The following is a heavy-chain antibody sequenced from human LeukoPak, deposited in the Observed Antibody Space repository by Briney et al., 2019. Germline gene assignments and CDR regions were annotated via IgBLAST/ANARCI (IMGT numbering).Heavy chain of an antibody. D-gene: IGHD3-3*01. CDR1: GFTFSSYW. V-gene: IGHV3-74*01. J-gene: IGHJ5*02. CDR3: ARIGAIFWIVGWFDP. Sequence: GGSLRLSCAASGFTFSSYWMHWVRQAPGKGLVWVSRINSDGSSTSYADSVKGRFTISRDSAKNTLYLQMNSLRAEDTAVYYCARIGAIFWIVGWFDPWGQGTLVTVSS. CDR2: INSDGSST.